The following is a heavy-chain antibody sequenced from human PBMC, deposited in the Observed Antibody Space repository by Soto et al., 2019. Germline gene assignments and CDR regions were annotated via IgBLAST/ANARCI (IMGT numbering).Heavy chain of an antibody. D-gene: IGHD3-16*01. CDR2: IKQGGNEK. V-gene: IGHV3-7*01. J-gene: IGHJ6*02. CDR3: XGALTYEVPHYYYGMDV. Sequence: GGSLRLSCAASGFSFSTYLMSWVRQAPGKGLEWVANIKQGGNEKFYVDSVKGRFTISRDNDKKSLYLQMDSLRVEDTAVYYCXGALTYEVPHYYYGMDVWGQGTTVTVSS. CDR1: GFSFSTYL.